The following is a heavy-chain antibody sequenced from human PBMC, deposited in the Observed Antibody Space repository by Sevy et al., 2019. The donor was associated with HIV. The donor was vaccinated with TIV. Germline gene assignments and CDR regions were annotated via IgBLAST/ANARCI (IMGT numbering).Heavy chain of an antibody. D-gene: IGHD4-4*01. Sequence: GGSLRLSCAASGFTFSSYSMNWVRQAPGKGLEWVSYISNISRTIYYADSVRGRFTISRDNAKNSLYLQLNSLRHEDTAVYYCATLFHYSSQFDCWGQGTLVTVSS. CDR1: GFTFSSYS. J-gene: IGHJ4*02. V-gene: IGHV3-48*02. CDR3: ATLFHYSSQFDC. CDR2: ISNISRTI.